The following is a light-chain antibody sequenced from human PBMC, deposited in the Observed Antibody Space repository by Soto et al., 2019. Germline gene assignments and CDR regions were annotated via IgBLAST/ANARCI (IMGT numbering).Light chain of an antibody. J-gene: IGKJ5*01. CDR3: QQYGTSPTT. CDR2: GAS. CDR1: QSVSSSY. V-gene: IGKV3-20*01. Sequence: DIVLTQSPGTLSLSPGERATLSCRASQSVSSSYLAWYQQKPGQAPSLLIYGASSRATGIPDRFSGSGSGTDFTLTISRLEPEDFAVYYCQQYGTSPTTFGQGTRLEIK.